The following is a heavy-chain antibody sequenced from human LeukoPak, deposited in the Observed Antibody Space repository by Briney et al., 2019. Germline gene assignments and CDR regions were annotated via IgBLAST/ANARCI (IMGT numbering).Heavy chain of an antibody. CDR1: GFTFSDYY. Sequence: PGGSLRLSCAASGFTFSDYYMSWIRQAPGKGLEWVSAISGSGGSTYYADSVQGRFTISRDNSKTTLYLQMNRLRAEDTAAYYCAKDPYNTAMALYYFDYWGQGTLVTVSS. CDR3: AKDPYNTAMALYYFDY. J-gene: IGHJ4*02. V-gene: IGHV3-23*01. CDR2: ISGSGGST. D-gene: IGHD5-18*01.